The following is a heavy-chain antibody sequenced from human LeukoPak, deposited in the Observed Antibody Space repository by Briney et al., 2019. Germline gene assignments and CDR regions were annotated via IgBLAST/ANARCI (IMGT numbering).Heavy chain of an antibody. V-gene: IGHV3-66*02. CDR1: RFTVSSNY. CDR2: LYSDGTT. Sequence: GGSLRLSCAASRFTVSSNYMGWVRQAPGKGLEWVSVLYSDGTTYYPDSVKGRFTISRDNSQNTLYLQLDSLRAEDTAVYYCARLYDRSAYGAFDIWGQGTMVTVSS. D-gene: IGHD3-22*01. CDR3: ARLYDRSAYGAFDI. J-gene: IGHJ3*02.